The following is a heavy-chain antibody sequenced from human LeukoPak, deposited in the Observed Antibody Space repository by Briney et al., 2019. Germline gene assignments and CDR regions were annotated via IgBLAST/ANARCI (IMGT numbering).Heavy chain of an antibody. CDR1: GFTVSSNY. CDR3: ARGGNVDTAMGDY. CDR2: ISSSSSYI. D-gene: IGHD5-18*01. J-gene: IGHJ4*02. Sequence: GGSLRLSCAASGFTVSSNYMSWVRQAPGKGLEWVSSISSSSSYIYYADSVKGRFTISRDNAKNSLYLQMNSLRAEDTAVYYCARGGNVDTAMGDYWGQGTLVTVSS. V-gene: IGHV3-21*01.